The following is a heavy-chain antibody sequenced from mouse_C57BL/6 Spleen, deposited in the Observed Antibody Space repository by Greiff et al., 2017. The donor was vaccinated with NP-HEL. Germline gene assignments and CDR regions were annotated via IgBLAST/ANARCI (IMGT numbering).Heavy chain of an antibody. D-gene: IGHD1-2*01. CDR3: ARGYGGNYFDY. Sequence: QVQLKQPGAELVRPGSSVKLSCKASGYTFTSYWMDWVKQRPGQGLEWIGNIYPSDSETHYNQKFKDKATLTVDKSSSTAYMQLSSLTSEDSAVYYCARGYGGNYFDYWGQGTTLTVSS. V-gene: IGHV1-61*01. J-gene: IGHJ2*01. CDR1: GYTFTSYW. CDR2: IYPSDSET.